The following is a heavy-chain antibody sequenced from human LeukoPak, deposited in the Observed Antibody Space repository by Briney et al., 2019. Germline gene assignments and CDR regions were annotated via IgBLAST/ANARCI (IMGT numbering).Heavy chain of an antibody. CDR1: GFTFSNYA. D-gene: IGHD4-17*01. J-gene: IGHJ6*03. Sequence: SGGSLRLSCAASGFTFSNYAMSWVRQAPGKGLEWVSVISGSGGSTYYADSVKGRFTISRDNSKNTLYLQMNSLRAEDTALYYCAKDIDYGDTPRYYYMDVWGKGTTVTVSS. CDR2: ISGSGGST. V-gene: IGHV3-23*01. CDR3: AKDIDYGDTPRYYYMDV.